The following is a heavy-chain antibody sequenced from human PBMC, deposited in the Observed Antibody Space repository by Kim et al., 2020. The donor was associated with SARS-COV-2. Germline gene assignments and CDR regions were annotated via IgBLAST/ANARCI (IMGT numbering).Heavy chain of an antibody. CDR1: GYTFTSYD. J-gene: IGHJ4*02. CDR3: ARGGYYYDSSGYYSRDY. Sequence: ASVKVSCKASGYTFTSYDINWVRQATGQGLEWMGWMNPNSGNTGYAQKFQGRVTMTRNTSISTAYMELSSLRSEDTAVYYCARGGYYYDSSGYYSRDYWGQGTLVTVSS. D-gene: IGHD3-22*01. CDR2: MNPNSGNT. V-gene: IGHV1-8*01.